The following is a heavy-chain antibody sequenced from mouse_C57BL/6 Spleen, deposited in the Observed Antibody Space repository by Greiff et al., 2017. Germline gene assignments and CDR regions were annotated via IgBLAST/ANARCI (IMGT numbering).Heavy chain of an antibody. Sequence: QVQLKESGPELVKPGASVKISCKASGYAFSSSWMNWVKQRPGKGLEWIGRIYPGDGDTNYNGKFKGKATLTAAKSSSTSYMQLSSLTSEDSAVYFGGRSNSGYYFDYWGQGTTLTVSS. CDR2: IYPGDGDT. J-gene: IGHJ2*01. D-gene: IGHD3-2*02. CDR1: GYAFSSSW. CDR3: GRSNSGYYFDY. V-gene: IGHV1-82*01.